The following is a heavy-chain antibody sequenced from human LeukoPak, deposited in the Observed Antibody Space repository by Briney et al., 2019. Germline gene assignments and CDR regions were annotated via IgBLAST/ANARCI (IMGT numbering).Heavy chain of an antibody. CDR3: ARGGIAAAGPYYYGMDV. CDR2: IIPILGIA. J-gene: IGHJ6*02. Sequence: GASVKVSCKASGGTFSSYAISWVRQAPGQGLEWMGRIIPILGIANYAQKFQGRVTITADKSTSTAYMELSSLRSEDTAVYYCARGGIAAAGPYYYGMDVWGQGTTVTVSS. D-gene: IGHD6-13*01. V-gene: IGHV1-69*04. CDR1: GGTFSSYA.